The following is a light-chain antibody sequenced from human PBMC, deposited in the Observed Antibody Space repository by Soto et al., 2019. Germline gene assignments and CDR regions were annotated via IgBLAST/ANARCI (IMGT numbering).Light chain of an antibody. CDR3: SSYPSSSTLDYV. CDR2: EVS. CDR1: SSDVGGYNY. V-gene: IGLV2-14*01. Sequence: QSALTQPASVAGSPGQSITISCTGTSSDVGGYNYVSCYQQHPGKAPKLMIYEVSNRPSGVSNRFSGSKSSNTASLTIPGLQAEDEDDYYCSSYPSSSTLDYVFGSG. J-gene: IGLJ1*01.